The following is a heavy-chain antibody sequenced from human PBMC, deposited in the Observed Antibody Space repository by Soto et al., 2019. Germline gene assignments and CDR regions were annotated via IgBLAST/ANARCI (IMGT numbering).Heavy chain of an antibody. D-gene: IGHD2-15*01. J-gene: IGHJ2*01. CDR3: SRVVVVAASSAGEL. CDR1: GFTFSSYA. CDR2: ISYDGSNK. Sequence: QVQLVESGGGVVQPGRSLRLSCAASGFTFSSYAMHWVRQAPGKGLEWVAVISYDGSNKYYADSVKGRFTISRDNSKNTLYLQMNSLRAEDTAVYYCSRVVVVAASSAGELWGRGTLVAVSS. V-gene: IGHV3-30-3*01.